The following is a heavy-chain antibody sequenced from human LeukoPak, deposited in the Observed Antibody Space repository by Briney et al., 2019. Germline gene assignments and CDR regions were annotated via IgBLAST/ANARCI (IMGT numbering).Heavy chain of an antibody. V-gene: IGHV3-30-3*01. CDR3: ARYGSVNSYYYYYMDV. J-gene: IGHJ6*03. CDR2: VSYDGTDT. D-gene: IGHD3-10*01. Sequence: GRSLRLSCAASGFTFTNYAMNWVRQAPGKGLEGVATVSYDGTDTSYADSVKGRFTISRENAKNSLYLQMNSLRAEDTAVYYCARYGSVNSYYYYYMDVWGKGTTVTVSS. CDR1: GFTFTNYA.